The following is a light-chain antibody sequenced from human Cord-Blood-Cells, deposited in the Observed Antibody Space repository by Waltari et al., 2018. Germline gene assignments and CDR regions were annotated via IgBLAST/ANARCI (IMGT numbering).Light chain of an antibody. Sequence: QSALTQPRSVSGSPGQSVTISCTGTSSDVGGYNYFSWYQQHPGKAPKLMIYDVSKRPWGVPDRFSGSKSGNTASLTISGLQAEDEANYYCCSYAGSYTLVFGGGTKLTVL. V-gene: IGLV2-11*01. J-gene: IGLJ2*01. CDR3: CSYAGSYTLV. CDR1: SSDVGGYNY. CDR2: DVS.